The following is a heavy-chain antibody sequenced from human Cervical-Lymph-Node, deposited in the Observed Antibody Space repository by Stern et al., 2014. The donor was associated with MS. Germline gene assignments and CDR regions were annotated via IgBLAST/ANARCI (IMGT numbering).Heavy chain of an antibody. V-gene: IGHV3-30*18. Sequence: DQLVESGGGVVQPGGSLRLSCVASGFTFTTSGMHWVRQAPGKGLDWVAVISYVGSNQYYGDSVKGRFTISRDNSKNTVYLQMNSLRPEDTAVYYCANAAALSCRSPSCYKAFEYWGQGILVTVSS. CDR2: ISYVGSNQ. J-gene: IGHJ4*02. CDR3: ANAAALSCRSPSCYKAFEY. CDR1: GFTFTTSG. D-gene: IGHD2-2*02.